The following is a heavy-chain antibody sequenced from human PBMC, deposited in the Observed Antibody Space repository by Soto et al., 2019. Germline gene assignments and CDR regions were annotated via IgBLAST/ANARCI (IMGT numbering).Heavy chain of an antibody. CDR3: TAARGGYDHFDY. CDR2: IKSKTDGGTT. J-gene: IGHJ4*02. CDR1: GFTFSNAW. V-gene: IGHV3-15*01. Sequence: PGGSLRPSCAASGFTFSNAWMSWVRQAPGKGLEWVGRIKSKTDGGTTDYAAPVRGRFTISRDDSKNTLYLQMNSLKTEDPAVYYCTAARGGYDHFDYWGQGTLVTVSS. D-gene: IGHD2-15*01.